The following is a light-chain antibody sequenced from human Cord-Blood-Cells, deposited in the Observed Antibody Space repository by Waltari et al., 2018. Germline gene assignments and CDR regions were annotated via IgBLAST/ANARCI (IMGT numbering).Light chain of an antibody. CDR2: EVS. CDR3: SSYAGSNNLV. CDR1: SSDVGGYNY. Sequence: QSALTQPPSASGSPGQSVTISCTGTSSDVGGYNYVSWYQQPQGKAPKLRIYEVSKRPSGVPDRFSGSKSGNTASLTVSGLQAEDEADYYCSSYAGSNNLVFGGGTKLTVL. V-gene: IGLV2-8*01. J-gene: IGLJ2*01.